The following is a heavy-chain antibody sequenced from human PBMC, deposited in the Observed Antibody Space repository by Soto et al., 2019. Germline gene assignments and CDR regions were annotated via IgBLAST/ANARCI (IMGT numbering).Heavy chain of an antibody. D-gene: IGHD6-13*01. CDR2: IYPGDSDT. V-gene: IGHV5-51*01. CDR1: GYSFTSYW. Sequence: PGESLKISCKGSGYSFTSYWIGWVRQMPGKGLEWMGIIYPGDSDTRYSPSFQGQVTISADKSISTAYLQWSSLKASDTAMYYCARHVAAATYGIDVWGQGTTVTVSS. CDR3: ARHVAAATYGIDV. J-gene: IGHJ6*02.